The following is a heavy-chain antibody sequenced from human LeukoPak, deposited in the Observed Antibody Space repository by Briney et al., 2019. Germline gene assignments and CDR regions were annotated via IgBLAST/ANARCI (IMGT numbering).Heavy chain of an antibody. Sequence: SVKVSCKASGYTFTDYYMHWVRQAPGQGLEWMGGIIPIFGTANYAQKFQGRVTITADESTSTAYMELSSLRSEDTAVYYCASKGPHDYGDYGLMYWGQGTLVTVSS. J-gene: IGHJ4*02. CDR3: ASKGPHDYGDYGLMY. V-gene: IGHV1-69*13. D-gene: IGHD4-17*01. CDR1: GYTFTDYY. CDR2: IIPIFGTA.